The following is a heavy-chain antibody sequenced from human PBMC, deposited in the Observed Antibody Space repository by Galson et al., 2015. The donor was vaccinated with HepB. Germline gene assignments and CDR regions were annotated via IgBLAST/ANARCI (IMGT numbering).Heavy chain of an antibody. CDR2: INHSGST. Sequence: SETLSLTCAVYGGSFSGYYWSWIRQPPGKGLEWIGEINHSGSTNYNPSLKSRVTISVDTSKNQFSLKLSSVTAADTAVYYCAREKLYYYDSSGLPARIFQHWGQGTLVTVSS. CDR3: AREKLYYYDSSGLPARIFQH. V-gene: IGHV4-34*01. CDR1: GGSFSGYY. J-gene: IGHJ1*01. D-gene: IGHD3-22*01.